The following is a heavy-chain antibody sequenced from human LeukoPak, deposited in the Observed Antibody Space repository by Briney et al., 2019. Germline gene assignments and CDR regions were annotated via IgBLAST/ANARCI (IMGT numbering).Heavy chain of an antibody. CDR2: ISGSGGST. CDR3: AKTSPPYSSSWYGY. Sequence: PGASLRLSCAASGFTFSSYAMSWVRQAPGKGLEWVSAISGSGGSTYYADSVKGRFTISRDNSRNTLYLQMNSLRAEDTAVYYCAKTSPPYSSSWYGYWGQGTLVTVSS. D-gene: IGHD6-13*01. J-gene: IGHJ4*02. V-gene: IGHV3-23*01. CDR1: GFTFSSYA.